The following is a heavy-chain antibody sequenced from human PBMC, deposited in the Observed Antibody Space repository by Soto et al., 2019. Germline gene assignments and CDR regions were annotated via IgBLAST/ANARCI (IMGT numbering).Heavy chain of an antibody. CDR3: ARERIAAAGTDPPLDY. D-gene: IGHD6-13*01. J-gene: IGHJ4*02. V-gene: IGHV1-18*01. Sequence: GASVKVSCKASGYTFTSYGISWVRQAPGQGLEWMGWISAYNGNTNYAQKLQGRVTMTTDTSTSTAYMELRSLRSDDTAVYYCARERIAAAGTDPPLDYWGQGTLVTVSS. CDR2: ISAYNGNT. CDR1: GYTFTSYG.